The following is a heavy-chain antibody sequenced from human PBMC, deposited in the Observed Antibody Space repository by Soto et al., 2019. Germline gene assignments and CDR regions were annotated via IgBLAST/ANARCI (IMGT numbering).Heavy chain of an antibody. Sequence: QVQLVQSGAEVKKPGSSVKVSCKASGGTFSSYAISWVRQAPGQGLEWMGIINPSGGNTSYAQKFQGRVTMTRDTSTSTVYMELSSLRSEDTAVYYCARDSPVDYWGQGTLVTVSS. CDR1: GGTFSSYA. V-gene: IGHV1-46*01. CDR3: ARDSPVDY. J-gene: IGHJ4*02. CDR2: INPSGGNT.